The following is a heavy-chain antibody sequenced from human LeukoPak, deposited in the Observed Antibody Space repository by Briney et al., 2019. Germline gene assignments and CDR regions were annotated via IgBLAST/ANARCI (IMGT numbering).Heavy chain of an antibody. CDR1: GFTFSSYE. CDR3: AKLGDILTGYPYYFDY. Sequence: PGGSLRLSCAASGFTFSSYEMNWVRQAPGKGLEWVSYISSSGSTIYYADSVKGRFSISRDNSKNTLYLQMSSLRAEDTAVYYCAKLGDILTGYPYYFDYWGQGTLVTVSS. CDR2: ISSSGSTI. D-gene: IGHD3-9*01. J-gene: IGHJ4*02. V-gene: IGHV3-48*03.